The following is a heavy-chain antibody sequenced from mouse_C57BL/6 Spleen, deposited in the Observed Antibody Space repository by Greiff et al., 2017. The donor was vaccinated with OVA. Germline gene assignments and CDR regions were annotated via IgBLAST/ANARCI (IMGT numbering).Heavy chain of an antibody. Sequence: EVQLQQSGPELVKPGASVKISCKASGYSFTGYYMHWVKQSHGNILDWIGYIYPYNGVSSYNQKFKGKATLTVDKSYSTAYMELRSLPSADSAVLYSARDSSGSGDYWGQGTTVTVSS. V-gene: IGHV1-31*01. D-gene: IGHD3-2*02. CDR1: GYSFTGYY. CDR2: IYPYNGVS. J-gene: IGHJ4*01. CDR3: ARDSSGSGDY.